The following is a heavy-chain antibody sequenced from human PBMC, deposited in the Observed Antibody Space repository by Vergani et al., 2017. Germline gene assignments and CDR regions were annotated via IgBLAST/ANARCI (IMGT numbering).Heavy chain of an antibody. Sequence: QVQLQQWGAGLLKPSETLSLTCAVYGGSFSGYYWSWIRQPPGKGLEWIGEINHSGSTNYNPSLKSRVTISVDTSKNQFSLKLSSVTAADTAVYYCARDTGYCSSTSCYTDYYGMDVWGQGTTVTVSS. CDR2: INHSGST. J-gene: IGHJ6*02. V-gene: IGHV4-34*01. CDR1: GGSFSGYY. D-gene: IGHD2-2*02. CDR3: ARDTGYCSSTSCYTDYYGMDV.